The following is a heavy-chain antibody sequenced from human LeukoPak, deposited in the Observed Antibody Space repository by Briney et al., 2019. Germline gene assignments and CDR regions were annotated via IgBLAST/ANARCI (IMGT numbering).Heavy chain of an antibody. J-gene: IGHJ4*02. V-gene: IGHV1-2*02. CDR3: ARDRGGSSAYDY. D-gene: IGHD3-16*01. CDR2: INPSSGGT. CDR1: GYTFTGYY. Sequence: VASVKVSCKASGYTFTGYYMHWVRQAPGQGLEWMGWINPSSGGTNYAQRFQGRVTMTRDTSISTAYMELSRLRSDDTAVYYCARDRGGSSAYDYWGQGTLVTVSS.